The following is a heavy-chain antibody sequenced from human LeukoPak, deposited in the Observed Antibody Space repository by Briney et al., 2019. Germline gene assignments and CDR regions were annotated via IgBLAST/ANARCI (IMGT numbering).Heavy chain of an antibody. CDR1: GGSITIYY. CDR2: IYTSGST. Sequence: SETLSLTCTVSGGSITIYYWSWIRQPAGKGLEWIGRIYTSGSTNYNPSLMSRVTISVDTSKNQFSLKLSSVTAADTAVYYCARDGEGYDILTGYPRPHYYYYMDVWGKGTTVTISS. J-gene: IGHJ6*03. V-gene: IGHV4-4*07. CDR3: ARDGEGYDILTGYPRPHYYYYMDV. D-gene: IGHD3-9*01.